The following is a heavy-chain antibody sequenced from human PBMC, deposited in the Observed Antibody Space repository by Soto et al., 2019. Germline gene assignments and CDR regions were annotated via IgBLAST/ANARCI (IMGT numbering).Heavy chain of an antibody. CDR1: GFTFRSHW. Sequence: PGGSLRLSCAASGFTFRSHWMHWVRQAPGKGLAWVSRISGDGSSTHYADSVKGRFTISRDNAKNTLYLQMNSLRAEDTAAYYCARGGNYVFDYWGQGTLVTVSS. D-gene: IGHD1-26*01. J-gene: IGHJ4*02. CDR3: ARGGNYVFDY. CDR2: ISGDGSST. V-gene: IGHV3-74*01.